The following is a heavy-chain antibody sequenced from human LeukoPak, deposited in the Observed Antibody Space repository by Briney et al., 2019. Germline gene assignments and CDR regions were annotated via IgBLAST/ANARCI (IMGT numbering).Heavy chain of an antibody. CDR1: GYSISSGYY. CDR3: AREVDTAMVTRFDY. D-gene: IGHD5-18*01. CDR2: IYHSGST. Sequence: PSETLSLTCAVSGYSISSGYYWGWIRHPPGKGLEWIGSIYHSGSTYYNSSLKSRVTISVDTSKNQFSLKLSSVTAADTAVYYCAREVDTAMVTRFDYWGQGTLVTVSS. J-gene: IGHJ4*02. V-gene: IGHV4-38-2*02.